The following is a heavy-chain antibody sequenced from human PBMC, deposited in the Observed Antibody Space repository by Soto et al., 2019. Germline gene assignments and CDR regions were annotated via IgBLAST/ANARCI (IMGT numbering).Heavy chain of an antibody. D-gene: IGHD2-15*01. CDR2: IKRKIDGEAT. V-gene: IGHV3-15*07. CDR3: TTGSVEGV. J-gene: IGHJ6*02. Sequence: EVQLVESGGGLVKPGGSLRLSCAASGFSFSNAWMNWVRQAPGKGLEWVGRIKRKIDGEATDYAGPVKGRFTVFRDDSKRALYLQMNSLKGDDTAVYYCTTGSVEGVWGQGTTVTVS. CDR1: GFSFSNAW.